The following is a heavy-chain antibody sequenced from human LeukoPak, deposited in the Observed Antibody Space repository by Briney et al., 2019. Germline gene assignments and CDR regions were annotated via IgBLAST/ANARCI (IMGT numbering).Heavy chain of an antibody. J-gene: IGHJ4*02. CDR3: ARFQLGYFDY. V-gene: IGHV3-53*01. Sequence: PGGSLRLSCAASGFTVSSNYMSWVRQAPGKGLERVSVIYSGGSTYYADSVKGRFTISRDNSKTTLYLQMNSLRAEDTAVYYCARFQLGYFDYWGQGTLVTVSS. D-gene: IGHD1-1*01. CDR1: GFTVSSNY. CDR2: IYSGGST.